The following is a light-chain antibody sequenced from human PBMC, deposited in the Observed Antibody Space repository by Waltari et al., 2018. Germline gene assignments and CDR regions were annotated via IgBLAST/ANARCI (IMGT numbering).Light chain of an antibody. V-gene: IGKV3-20*01. CDR3: QQHDNTPYT. CDR1: QSVRTTH. J-gene: IGKJ2*01. CDR2: GTS. Sequence: EIVLTQSPVTLSLSPGERATLSCRATQSVRTTHLAWYQQKPGQTPSLVIYGTSNRATGIPDRFSGSGSGTDFTLTINRLEPEDSAVYYCQQHDNTPYTFGQGTKLEI.